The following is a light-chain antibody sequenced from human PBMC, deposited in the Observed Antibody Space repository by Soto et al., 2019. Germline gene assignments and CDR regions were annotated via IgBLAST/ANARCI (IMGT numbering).Light chain of an antibody. J-gene: IGKJ1*01. Sequence: DVVMTQSPLSLPVTLGQPASISCKSSQSPVYSDGVTYLNWFQQRPGQSPRRLIYQVSNRDSGVPDRFSGSGSGTDFTLKISRVEAEDVGVYYCMQGAHWPWTFGQGTKLESK. CDR3: MQGAHWPWT. CDR2: QVS. CDR1: QSPVYSDGVTY. V-gene: IGKV2-30*01.